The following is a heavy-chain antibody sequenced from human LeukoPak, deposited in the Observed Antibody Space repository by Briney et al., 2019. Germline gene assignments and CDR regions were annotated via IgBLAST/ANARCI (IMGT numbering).Heavy chain of an antibody. Sequence: AGGSLRLSCAVSGLTFAAYAMAWVRQAPEEGLEWVSTISDSGGSTYYADSLKGRFTISRDNSKNTLYLQVDSLRAEDTAVYYCAKLGGYCSSGSCRDFDYWGQGTLVTVSS. CDR3: AKLGGYCSSGSCRDFDY. CDR2: ISDSGGST. D-gene: IGHD2-15*01. CDR1: GLTFAAYA. V-gene: IGHV3-23*01. J-gene: IGHJ4*02.